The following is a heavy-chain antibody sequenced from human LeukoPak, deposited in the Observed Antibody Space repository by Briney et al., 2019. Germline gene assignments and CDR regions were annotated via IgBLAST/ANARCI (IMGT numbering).Heavy chain of an antibody. V-gene: IGHV4-39*01. CDR3: ARRFYGDYFDY. CDR1: GGSISSSSYY. D-gene: IGHD4-17*01. Sequence: SSETLSLTCTVSGGSISSSSYYWGWIRQPPGKGLEWIGSIYYSGSTYYNPSLKSRVTISVDTSKNQFSLKLSSVTAADTAVYYCARRFYGDYFDYWGQGILVTVSS. CDR2: IYYSGST. J-gene: IGHJ4*02.